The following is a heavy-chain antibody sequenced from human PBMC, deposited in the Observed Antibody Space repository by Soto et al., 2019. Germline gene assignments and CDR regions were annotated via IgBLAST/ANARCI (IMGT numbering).Heavy chain of an antibody. V-gene: IGHV3-21*03. CDR2: ISSSSDYI. J-gene: IGHJ4*02. D-gene: IGHD5-12*01. CDR3: ARSPGRDGYNHFDY. Sequence: GGSLRLSCAASEFTFSIYSMNWVRQAPGKGLEWISAISSSSDYIYYADSVKGRFTISRDNAKNSLYLQLDSLRAEDTAVYYCARSPGRDGYNHFDYWGQGTLVTVSS. CDR1: EFTFSIYS.